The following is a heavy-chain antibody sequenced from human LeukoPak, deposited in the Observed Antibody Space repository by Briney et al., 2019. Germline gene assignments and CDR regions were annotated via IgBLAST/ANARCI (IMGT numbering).Heavy chain of an antibody. D-gene: IGHD6-19*01. CDR1: GGSFSGYY. CDR2: INHSGST. J-gene: IGHJ3*02. Sequence: SPSETLSLTCAVYGGSFSGYYWSWIRQPPGKGLEWIGEINHSGSTNYNPSLKSRVTISVDTSKNQFSLKLSSVTAADTAVYYCARIMPQYSSGWRPHGAFDIWGQGTMVTVSS. V-gene: IGHV4-34*01. CDR3: ARIMPQYSSGWRPHGAFDI.